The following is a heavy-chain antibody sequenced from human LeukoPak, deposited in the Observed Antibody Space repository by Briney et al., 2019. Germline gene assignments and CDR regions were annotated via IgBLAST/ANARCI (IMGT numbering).Heavy chain of an antibody. V-gene: IGHV3-9*01. J-gene: IGHJ4*02. D-gene: IGHD1-26*01. Sequence: GRSLRLSCAASGFTFDDYAMHWVRQAPGKGLEWVSGINRNSGSIGYADSVKGRFTISRDNAKKSLYLQMNSLRAEDTALYYCTKDMGSIVGAIDCWGQGTLVTVSS. CDR3: TKDMGSIVGAIDC. CDR2: INRNSGSI. CDR1: GFTFDDYA.